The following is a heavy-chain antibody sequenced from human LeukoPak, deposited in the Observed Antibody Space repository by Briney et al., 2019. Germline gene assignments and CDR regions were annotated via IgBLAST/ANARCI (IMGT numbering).Heavy chain of an antibody. CDR3: ARVSHCSSTSCPFYYYGMDV. CDR1: GGSISSGGYS. J-gene: IGHJ6*02. D-gene: IGHD2-2*01. V-gene: IGHV4-30-2*01. CDR2: IYHSGST. Sequence: PSETLSLTCAVSGGSISSGGYSWSWIRQPPGKGLEWIGYIYHSGSTYYNPSLKSRVTISVDRSKNQFSLKLSSVTAADTAVYYCARVSHCSSTSCPFYYYGMDVWGQGTTVTVSS.